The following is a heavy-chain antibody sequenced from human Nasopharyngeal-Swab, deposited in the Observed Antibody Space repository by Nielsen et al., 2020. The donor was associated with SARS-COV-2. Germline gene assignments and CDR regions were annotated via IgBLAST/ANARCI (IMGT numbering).Heavy chain of an antibody. CDR1: GFTFSSYA. D-gene: IGHD3-10*01. J-gene: IGHJ6*02. CDR3: ARDSGAPMDV. V-gene: IGHV3-30-3*01. Sequence: GGSLRLSCAASGFTFSSYAMHWVRQAPGKGLEWVAVISYDGSNKSYADSVKGRFTISRDNSKNTLYLQMNSLRAEDTAVYYCARDSGAPMDVWGQGTTVTVSS. CDR2: ISYDGSNK.